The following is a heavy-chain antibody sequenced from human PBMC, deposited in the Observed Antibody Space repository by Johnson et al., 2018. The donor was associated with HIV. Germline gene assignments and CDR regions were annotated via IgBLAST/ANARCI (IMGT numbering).Heavy chain of an antibody. CDR2: ISYDGSNK. V-gene: IGHV3-30-3*01. J-gene: IGHJ3*02. CDR1: GFTFSSYA. Sequence: QVQLVESGGGVVQPGRSLRLSCAASGFTFSSYAMHWVRQAPGKGLEWVAVISYDGSNKYYADSVKGRFTISRDNSKNTLYLQMNSLRPEDTAVYYCARDVRSGWHQGRDAFDICGQGTMVTVSS. D-gene: IGHD6-19*01. CDR3: ARDVRSGWHQGRDAFDI.